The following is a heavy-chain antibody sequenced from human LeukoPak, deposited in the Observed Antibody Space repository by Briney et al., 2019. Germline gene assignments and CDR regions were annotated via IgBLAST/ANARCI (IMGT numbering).Heavy chain of an antibody. V-gene: IGHV4-4*07. J-gene: IGHJ4*02. D-gene: IGHD3-10*01. CDR1: GGSISSYY. Sequence: PSETLSLTCTVSGGSISSYYWSWIRQPAGKGLEWIGRIYTSGSTNYNPSLKSRVTMSVDTSKNQFSLKLSSVTAADTAVYYCARDLVSGYYGSGSYSYYFGYWGQGTLVTVSS. CDR2: IYTSGST. CDR3: ARDLVSGYYGSGSYSYYFGY.